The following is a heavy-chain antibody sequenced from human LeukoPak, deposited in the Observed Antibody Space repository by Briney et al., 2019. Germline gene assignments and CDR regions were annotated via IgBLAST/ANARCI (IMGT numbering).Heavy chain of an antibody. Sequence: ASVKVSCKASGYTFTTYGISWVRQAPGQGLEWMGWISGYDGNTKYAQKLQGRVTMTTDKSTSTAYMELRSLRSDDTAVYYCARDCSTSCYWFDPWGQGTLVTVAS. CDR1: GYTFTTYG. J-gene: IGHJ5*02. CDR3: ARDCSTSCYWFDP. D-gene: IGHD2-2*01. CDR2: ISGYDGNT. V-gene: IGHV1-18*01.